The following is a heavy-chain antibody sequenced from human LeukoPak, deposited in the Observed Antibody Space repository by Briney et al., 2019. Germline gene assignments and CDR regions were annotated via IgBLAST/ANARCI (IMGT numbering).Heavy chain of an antibody. CDR3: SRDPRLNDY. Sequence: PGGSLRVSCAASGFTFSSYGMSWIRQAPGKGLELLSYISGSGTIVNYIDSVRGRFTISRDNAKNSLYLQMNSLRVEDTAVYYCSRDPRLNDYWGQGTLVTVSS. CDR1: GFTFSSYG. V-gene: IGHV3-11*01. CDR2: ISGSGTIV. J-gene: IGHJ4*02.